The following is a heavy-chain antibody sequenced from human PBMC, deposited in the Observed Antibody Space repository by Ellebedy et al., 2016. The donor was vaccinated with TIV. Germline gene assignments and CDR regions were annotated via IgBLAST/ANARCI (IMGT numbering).Heavy chain of an antibody. Sequence: GESLKISXTASGFTFGDYAMSWFRQAPGKGLEWVGFIRSKAYGGTTEYAASVKGRFTISRDDSKSIAYLQMNSLKTEDTAVYYCTTDPWYYDILTGYWGQGTLVTVSS. V-gene: IGHV3-49*03. CDR1: GFTFGDYA. D-gene: IGHD3-9*01. J-gene: IGHJ4*02. CDR2: IRSKAYGGTT. CDR3: TTDPWYYDILTGY.